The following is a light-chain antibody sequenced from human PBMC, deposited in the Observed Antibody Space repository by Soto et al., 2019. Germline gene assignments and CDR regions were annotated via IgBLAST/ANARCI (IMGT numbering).Light chain of an antibody. CDR1: SSDVGAYNY. CDR3: SSYTSSSTVI. CDR2: EVS. Sequence: QSALTLPASVSGSPGQSITISCTGTSSDVGAYNYVSWYQQHPGKAPKLMIYEVSNRPSGVSNRFSGSKSGNTASLTISGLQAEDEAEYYCSSYTSSSTVIFGGGTKLTVL. J-gene: IGLJ2*01. V-gene: IGLV2-14*01.